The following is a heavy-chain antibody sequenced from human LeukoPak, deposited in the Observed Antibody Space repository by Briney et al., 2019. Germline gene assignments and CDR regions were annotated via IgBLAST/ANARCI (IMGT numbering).Heavy chain of an antibody. V-gene: IGHV3-30*02. Sequence: PGGSLRLSCAASGLTFSSYGMHWVRQAPGKGLEWVAFIRYDGTNKYYADSVKGRFTISRDNSKNTLYLQMNSLRAEDTAVYYCAKARYFDWLDDYWGQGTLVTVSS. CDR1: GLTFSSYG. CDR3: AKARYFDWLDDY. J-gene: IGHJ4*02. D-gene: IGHD3-9*01. CDR2: IRYDGTNK.